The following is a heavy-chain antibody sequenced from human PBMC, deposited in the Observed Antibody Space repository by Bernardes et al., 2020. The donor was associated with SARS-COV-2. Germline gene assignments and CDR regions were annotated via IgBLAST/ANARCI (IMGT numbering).Heavy chain of an antibody. CDR2: LSRSSRYL. CDR3: ARDRGSGWYVGDY. Sequence: GGSLLLSCAASGFTFRSSSMNWVRQAPGPGLAWVSSLSRSSRYLYYADSVKGRFTISRDNAKNSLYLQMNSLRAEDTAVYYCARDRGSGWYVGDYWGQGNLVTVSS. CDR1: GFTFRSSS. J-gene: IGHJ4*02. V-gene: IGHV3-21*01. D-gene: IGHD6-19*01.